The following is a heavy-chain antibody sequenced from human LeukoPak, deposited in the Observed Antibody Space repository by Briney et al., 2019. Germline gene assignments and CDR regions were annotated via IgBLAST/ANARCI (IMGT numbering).Heavy chain of an antibody. D-gene: IGHD1-26*01. CDR2: ISGSGGST. CDR3: AKGRYSGSYYGGSDY. CDR1: GFTFSSYG. V-gene: IGHV3-23*01. Sequence: PGGSLRLSCAASGFTFSSYGMSWVRQAPGKGLEWVSAISGSGGSTYYADSVKGRFTISRDNSKNTLYLQMNSLRAEDTAVYYCAKGRYSGSYYGGSDYWGQGTMVTVSS. J-gene: IGHJ3*01.